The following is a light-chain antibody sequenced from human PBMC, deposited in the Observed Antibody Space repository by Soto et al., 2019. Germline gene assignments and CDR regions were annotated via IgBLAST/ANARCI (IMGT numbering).Light chain of an antibody. CDR2: TGS. J-gene: IGKJ1*01. CDR1: QAIDSW. V-gene: IGKV1-12*01. CDR3: QKTLSFPPK. Sequence: DIQMTQSPSSLSASVGDRVTITCRASQAIDSWLAWYQQKPGEAPKLLIFTGSLLHSGVPPRFSGSGSGTDFTLTISSLQPEDFATYYCQKTLSFPPKFGQGTKVDNK.